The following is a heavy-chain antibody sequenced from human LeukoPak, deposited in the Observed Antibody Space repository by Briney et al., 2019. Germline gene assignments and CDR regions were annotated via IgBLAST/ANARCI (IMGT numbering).Heavy chain of an antibody. CDR3: VRGETTVTTWFDP. J-gene: IGHJ5*02. CDR1: GFTFSSYG. Sequence: GGSMRLSCAASGFTFSSYGMQWVRQAPGKGLEWVTVIWYDGSNKYYADSVKGRFTISRDNSKNTLYLQMNSLRAEDTAVYYCVRGETTVTTWFDPWGQGTLVTVSS. CDR2: IWYDGSNK. D-gene: IGHD4-17*01. V-gene: IGHV3-33*01.